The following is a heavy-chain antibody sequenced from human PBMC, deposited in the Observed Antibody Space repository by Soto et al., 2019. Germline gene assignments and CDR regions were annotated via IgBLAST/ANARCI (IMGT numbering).Heavy chain of an antibody. Sequence: SETLSLTCTVSGGSISSYYWSWIRQPPGKGLEWIGYIYYSGSTNYNPSLKSRVTISVDTSKNQFSLKLSSVTAADTAVYYCALTRYGADFDYWGQGTLVTVSS. CDR1: GGSISSYY. CDR3: ALTRYGADFDY. D-gene: IGHD5-12*01. J-gene: IGHJ4*02. V-gene: IGHV4-59*01. CDR2: IYYSGST.